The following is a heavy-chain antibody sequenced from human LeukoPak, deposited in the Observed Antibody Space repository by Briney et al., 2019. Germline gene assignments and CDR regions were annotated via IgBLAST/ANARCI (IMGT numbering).Heavy chain of an antibody. CDR1: GFTFSSYG. CDR2: ISGSGGST. J-gene: IGHJ6*04. CDR3: AKDSYEVVPAEDV. Sequence: GGTLRLSCAASGFTFSSYGMSWVRQAPGKGLEWVSAISGSGGSTYYADSVKGRFTISRDNSKNTLYLQMNSLRAEDTAVYYCAKDSYEVVPAEDVWGKGTTVTISS. V-gene: IGHV3-23*01. D-gene: IGHD2-2*01.